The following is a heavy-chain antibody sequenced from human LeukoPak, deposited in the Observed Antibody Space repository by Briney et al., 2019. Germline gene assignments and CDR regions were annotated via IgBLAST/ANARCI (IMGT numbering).Heavy chain of an antibody. CDR1: GFTFSSYW. D-gene: IGHD2-15*01. CDR3: TTEVRYCSGGSCYSDAFDI. J-gene: IGHJ3*02. Sequence: GGSLRLSCAASGFTFSSYWMNWARQAPGKGLEWVGRIKSKTDGGTTDYAAPVKGRFTISRDDSKNTLYLQMNSLKTEDTAVYYCTTEVRYCSGGSCYSDAFDIWGQGTMVTVSS. V-gene: IGHV3-15*07. CDR2: IKSKTDGGTT.